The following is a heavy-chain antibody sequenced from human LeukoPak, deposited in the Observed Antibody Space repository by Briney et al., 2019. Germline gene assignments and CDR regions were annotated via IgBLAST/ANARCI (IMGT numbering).Heavy chain of an antibody. CDR1: GGSFSSYA. V-gene: IGHV1-69*04. J-gene: IGHJ4*02. D-gene: IGHD5-18*01. Sequence: ASVKVSCKASGGSFSSYAISWVRQAPGQGLEWMGRTIPILGIANYAQKFQGRVTITADKSTSTAYMELSSLRSEDTAVYYCARTWIQLYFGYWGQGTLVTVSS. CDR3: ARTWIQLYFGY. CDR2: TIPILGIA.